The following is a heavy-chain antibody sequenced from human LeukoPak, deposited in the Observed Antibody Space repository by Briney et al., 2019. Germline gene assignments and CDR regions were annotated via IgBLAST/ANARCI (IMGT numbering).Heavy chain of an antibody. D-gene: IGHD2-21*01. CDR3: ARDIPAGHFDY. V-gene: IGHV3-21*01. J-gene: IGHJ4*02. CDR2: ISISSSYI. Sequence: PGGSLRLSCAASGFTFSSYSMNWVRQAPGKGLEWVSSISISSSYIYYADSVKGRFTISRDNAKNSLYLQMNSLRAEDTAVYYCARDIPAGHFDYWGQGTLVTVSS. CDR1: GFTFSSYS.